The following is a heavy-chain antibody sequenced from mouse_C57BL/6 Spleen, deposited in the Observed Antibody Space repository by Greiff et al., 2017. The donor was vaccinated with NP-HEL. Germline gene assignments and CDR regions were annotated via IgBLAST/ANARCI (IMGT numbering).Heavy chain of an antibody. CDR1: GYAFSSSW. V-gene: IGHV1-82*01. CDR3: ARYDGYYHYAMDY. Sequence: QVQLQESGPELVKPGASVKISCKASGYAFSSSWMNWVKQRPGQGLEWIGRIYPGDGGTNYNGKFKGKATLTADKSSSTAYMQLSSLTSEDSAVYFCARYDGYYHYAMDYWGQGTSVTVSS. J-gene: IGHJ4*01. CDR2: IYPGDGGT. D-gene: IGHD2-3*01.